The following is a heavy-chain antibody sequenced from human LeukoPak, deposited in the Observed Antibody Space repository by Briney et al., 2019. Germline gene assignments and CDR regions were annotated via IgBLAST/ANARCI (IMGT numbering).Heavy chain of an antibody. J-gene: IGHJ4*02. D-gene: IGHD2/OR15-2a*01. CDR3: AGQTRTVGTTHCFDY. V-gene: IGHV4-39*01. Sequence: SETLSLTCTVSGGSISSSSHYWGWIRQPPGKGLEWIASVYYSGSTHYNPSLKSRVTISEDTSKKEFSLRLTSVTAADTAVYYCAGQTRTVGTTHCFDYWGQGTVVTVSS. CDR2: VYYSGST. CDR1: GGSISSSSHY.